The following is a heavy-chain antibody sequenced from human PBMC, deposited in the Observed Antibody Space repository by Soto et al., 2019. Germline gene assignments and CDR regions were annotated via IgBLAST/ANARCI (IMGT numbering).Heavy chain of an antibody. CDR2: IYYSGST. V-gene: IGHV4-59*08. D-gene: IGHD4-17*01. CDR3: ARLSTVTSHYYYYYMDV. J-gene: IGHJ6*03. CDR1: GGSISSYY. Sequence: SETLSLTCTVSGGSISSYYWSWIRQPPGKGLEWIGYIYYSGSTNYNPSLKSRVTISVDTSKNQFSLKLSSVTAADTAVYYCARLSTVTSHYYYYYMDVWGKGTTVTVSS.